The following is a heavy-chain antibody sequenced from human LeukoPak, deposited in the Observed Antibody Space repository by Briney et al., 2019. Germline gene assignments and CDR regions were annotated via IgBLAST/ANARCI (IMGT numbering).Heavy chain of an antibody. CDR3: ARVLPYSSGWGVDY. D-gene: IGHD6-19*01. CDR1: GGSIRSYY. Sequence: KPSETLSLTCTVSGGSIRSYYWSWLRQPPGKGLEWIGYIYYSGSTNYNPSLKSRVTISVDTSKNQFSLNLSSVTAADTAVYYCARVLPYSSGWGVDYWGQGTLVTVSS. V-gene: IGHV4-59*01. J-gene: IGHJ4*02. CDR2: IYYSGST.